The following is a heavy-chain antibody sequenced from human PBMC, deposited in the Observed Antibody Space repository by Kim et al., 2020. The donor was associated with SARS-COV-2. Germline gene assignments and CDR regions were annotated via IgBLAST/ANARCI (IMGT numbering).Heavy chain of an antibody. V-gene: IGHV1-69*13. J-gene: IGHJ4*02. D-gene: IGHD4-17*01. Sequence: SVKVSCKASGGTFSSYAISWVRQAPGQGLEWMGGIIPIFGTANYAQKFQGRVTITADESTSTAYMELSSLRSDDTAVYYCASNAVHDYGNFDYWGQGTLVTVSS. CDR3: ASNAVHDYGNFDY. CDR2: IIPIFGTA. CDR1: GGTFSSYA.